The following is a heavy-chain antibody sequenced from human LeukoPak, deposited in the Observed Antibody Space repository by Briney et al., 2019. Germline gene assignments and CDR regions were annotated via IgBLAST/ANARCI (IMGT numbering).Heavy chain of an antibody. CDR2: IKPDGSAE. D-gene: IGHD6-19*01. J-gene: IGHJ4*02. CDR3: ARAINSSWHN. V-gene: IGHV3-7*01. CDR1: GFTFSSNW. Sequence: SGGSLRLSCGTSGFTFSSNWMSWVRHAPGRGLDWVANIKPDGSAEYYAASVKGRFTVSRDNAKNSLYLQMNSLRVEDTAVYYCARAINSSWHNWGQGTLVTVSS.